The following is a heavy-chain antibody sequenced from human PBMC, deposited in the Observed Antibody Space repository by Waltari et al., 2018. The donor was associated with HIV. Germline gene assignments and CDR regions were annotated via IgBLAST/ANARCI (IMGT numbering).Heavy chain of an antibody. V-gene: IGHV4-31*03. CDR1: GGSIRSSGSF. CDR2: IYYSGST. D-gene: IGHD4-17*01. CDR3: ATTTWTPVGAFDI. Sequence: HVQLQESGPGLLKPSQTLSLTCTVSGGSIRSSGSFWSCIRQHPGKGLESLGYIYYSGSTYYNPSLKSRLTMSVDTSKNQFALTLTSVTAADTAMYFCATTTWTPVGAFDIWGQGTMVTVSS. J-gene: IGHJ3*02.